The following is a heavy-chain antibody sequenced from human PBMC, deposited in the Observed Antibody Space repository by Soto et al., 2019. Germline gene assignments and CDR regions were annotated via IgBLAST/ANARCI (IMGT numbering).Heavy chain of an antibody. Sequence: ASVKVSCKTSAYSFTTYHIHWVRQAPGQGLEWMGLINPDAGATNYAQRFQGRLRLTRDTSTSTVYMELRSLRFDDTAVYYCARGDIVLVPASEGNWFDPWGQGTLVTVSS. CDR1: AYSFTTYH. V-gene: IGHV1-46*01. CDR2: INPDAGAT. D-gene: IGHD2-2*01. CDR3: ARGDIVLVPASEGNWFDP. J-gene: IGHJ5*02.